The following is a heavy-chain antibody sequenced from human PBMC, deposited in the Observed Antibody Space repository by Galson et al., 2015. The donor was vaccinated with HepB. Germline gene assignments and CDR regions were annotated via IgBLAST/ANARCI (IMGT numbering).Heavy chain of an antibody. J-gene: IGHJ4*02. CDR1: GFTVRDNY. CDR3: ARGKGELDY. CDR2: IYSDSST. D-gene: IGHD3-16*01. V-gene: IGHV3-53*01. Sequence: SLRLSCAASGFTVRDNYMTWVRQAPGKGLEWVSIIYSDSSTYYADSVKGRFSLSRDNSKNTIYLQMNSLRVEDTALYYCARGKGELDYWGQGALVTVSS.